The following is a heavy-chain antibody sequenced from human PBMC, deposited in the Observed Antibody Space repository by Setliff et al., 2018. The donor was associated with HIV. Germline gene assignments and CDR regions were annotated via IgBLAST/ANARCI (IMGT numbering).Heavy chain of an antibody. CDR1: GYTFTSYY. CDR3: ARDSPGRAPGEGAFDI. V-gene: IGHV1-46*01. CDR2: INPSGGST. D-gene: IGHD3-16*01. Sequence: ASVKVSCKASGYTFTSYYMHWVRQAPGQGLEWMGIINPSGGSTSYAQKFQGRVTMTRDTSASTVYMELSSLRSEDTAVYYCARDSPGRAPGEGAFDIWGQGTMVTVSS. J-gene: IGHJ3*02.